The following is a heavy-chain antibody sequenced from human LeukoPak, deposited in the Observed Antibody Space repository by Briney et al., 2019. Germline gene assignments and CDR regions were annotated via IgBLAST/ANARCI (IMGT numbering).Heavy chain of an antibody. Sequence: SETLSLTCAVYGGSFSGYYWSWIRQPPGKGLEWIGEINHSGSTNYNPSLKSRVTISVDTSKNQFSLKLSSVTAADTAVYYCARGGHITGTTRYYYYGMDVWGQGTTVTVSS. J-gene: IGHJ6*02. D-gene: IGHD1-7*01. CDR1: GGSFSGYY. CDR2: INHSGST. CDR3: ARGGHITGTTRYYYYGMDV. V-gene: IGHV4-34*01.